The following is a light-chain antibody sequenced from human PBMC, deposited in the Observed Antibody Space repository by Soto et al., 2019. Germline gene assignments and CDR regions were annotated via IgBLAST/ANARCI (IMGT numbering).Light chain of an antibody. CDR3: LQHNSFPRT. V-gene: IGKV1-5*01. CDR1: QSISVS. Sequence: TQSPPTLSASVGGTVNISCRASQSISVSLAWYQQKPGKAPRLLIYDASTLQGGVPSRFSGSGYGTEFTLTISNLQPEDFATYYCLQHNSFPRTFGQGTKVDIK. CDR2: DAS. J-gene: IGKJ1*01.